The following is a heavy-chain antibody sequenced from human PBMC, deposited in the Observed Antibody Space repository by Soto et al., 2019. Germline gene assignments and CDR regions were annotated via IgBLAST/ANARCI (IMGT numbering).Heavy chain of an antibody. V-gene: IGHV3-53*02. Sequence: EVQLVETGGGLIQPGGSLILSCAASGFTVSSNYMSWVRQAPGKGLEWVSVIYSGGSTYYADSVRGRFTISRDNAKNTLYLKMKSLRAEDTAVYYCARDPTATRHGMDVWGQGTTVTVSS. CDR1: GFTVSSNY. D-gene: IGHD1-26*01. J-gene: IGHJ6*02. CDR2: IYSGGST. CDR3: ARDPTATRHGMDV.